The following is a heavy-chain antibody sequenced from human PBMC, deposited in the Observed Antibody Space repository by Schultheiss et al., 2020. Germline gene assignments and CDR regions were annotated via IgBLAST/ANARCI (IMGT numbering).Heavy chain of an antibody. CDR2: INHSGST. CDR1: GGSFSGYY. J-gene: IGHJ5*02. V-gene: IGHV4-34*01. CDR3: ARRYRDGSSWARFDP. D-gene: IGHD1-26*01. Sequence: GSLRLSCAVYGGSFSGYYWSWIRQPPGKGLEWIGEINHSGSTNYNPSLKSRVTISVDTSKNQFSLKLSSVTAADTAVYYCARRYRDGSSWARFDPWGQGTPVTVSS.